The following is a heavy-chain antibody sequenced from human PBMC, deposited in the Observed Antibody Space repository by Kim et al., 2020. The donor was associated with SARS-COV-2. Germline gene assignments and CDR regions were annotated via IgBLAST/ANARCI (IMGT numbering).Heavy chain of an antibody. CDR2: ISYSGGNT. CDR1: GFTFSSYA. D-gene: IGHD1-1*01. CDR3: ARSLNNWNGASACS. J-gene: IGHJ5*02. Sequence: GGSLRLSCTASGFTFSSYAMSWVRQAPGKGLDWVSVISYSGGNTYYADSVKGRFTVSRDNSRNTLYLQMIHLRAEDTAVYYCARSLNNWNGASACSWGQGTLVTVSS. V-gene: IGHV3-23*01.